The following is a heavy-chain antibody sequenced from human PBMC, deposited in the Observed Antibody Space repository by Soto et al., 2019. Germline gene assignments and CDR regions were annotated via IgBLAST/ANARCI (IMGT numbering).Heavy chain of an antibody. J-gene: IGHJ4*02. Sequence: QITLKESGPPLVKPTQTLTLTCTFSGFSLSTSGVDVGWIRQPPGKALEWLALIYWDDDKRYSPSLTSRLTITKDTTKNQVVLTMTNMDPLDTATYYCAHRRPYSNSPEYFFDYWGQGTLVTVSS. V-gene: IGHV2-5*02. CDR2: IYWDDDK. CDR3: AHRRPYSNSPEYFFDY. CDR1: GFSLSTSGVD. D-gene: IGHD6-6*01.